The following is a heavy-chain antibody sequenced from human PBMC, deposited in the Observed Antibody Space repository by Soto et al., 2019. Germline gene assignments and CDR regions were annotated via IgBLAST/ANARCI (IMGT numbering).Heavy chain of an antibody. Sequence: HPGGSLRFSCAGSGFTFSSYWMSWVRQTPDKGLEWVATIKHSGSAKSYVDSVKGRFTISRDNSKNTLYLQMNSLRAEDTAVYYCASLSYYDSSGYYWGQGTLVTVSS. D-gene: IGHD3-22*01. CDR3: ASLSYYDSSGYY. J-gene: IGHJ4*02. V-gene: IGHV3-7*03. CDR2: IKHSGSAK. CDR1: GFTFSSYW.